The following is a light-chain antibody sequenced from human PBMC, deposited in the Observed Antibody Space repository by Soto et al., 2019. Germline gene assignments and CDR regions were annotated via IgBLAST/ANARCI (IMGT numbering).Light chain of an antibody. CDR1: SSDVGGHNY. CDR2: SVS. J-gene: IGLJ1*01. V-gene: IGLV2-11*01. Sequence: ALTQPRSVSGSPGQSVTISCTGTSSDVGGHNYVSWYQQHPGKAPKLMISSVSKRPSGVPDRFSGSKSGNTASLTISGLQAEDEADYYCCSYAGSYTYVFGTGTKVTVL. CDR3: CSYAGSYTYV.